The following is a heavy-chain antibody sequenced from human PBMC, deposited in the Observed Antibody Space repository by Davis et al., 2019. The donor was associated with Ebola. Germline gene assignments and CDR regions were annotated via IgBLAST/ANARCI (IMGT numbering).Heavy chain of an antibody. CDR3: ARDRSGGYSSPDY. Sequence: SVKVSCKASGGTFSSYAISWVRQAPGQGLEWMGGIIPIFGTANYAQKFQGRVTITADESTSTAYMELSSLRSEDTAVYYCARDRSGGYSSPDYWGQGTLVTVSS. V-gene: IGHV1-69*13. CDR2: IIPIFGTA. CDR1: GGTFSSYA. D-gene: IGHD5-18*01. J-gene: IGHJ4*02.